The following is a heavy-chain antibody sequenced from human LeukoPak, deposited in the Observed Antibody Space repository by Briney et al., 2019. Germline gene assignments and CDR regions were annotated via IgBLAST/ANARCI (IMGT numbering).Heavy chain of an antibody. J-gene: IGHJ4*02. CDR3: ARMGYYYSIPTFFDY. V-gene: IGHV3-66*02. Sequence: GGSLRLSCAASGFTVSSNYMSWVRQAPGKGLEWVSVIYSGGNTYYTDSAKGRFTISRDSSKNTLYLQMNSLRAEDTAVYYCARMGYYYSIPTFFDYWGQGTLVTVSS. CDR1: GFTVSSNY. CDR2: IYSGGNT. D-gene: IGHD3-22*01.